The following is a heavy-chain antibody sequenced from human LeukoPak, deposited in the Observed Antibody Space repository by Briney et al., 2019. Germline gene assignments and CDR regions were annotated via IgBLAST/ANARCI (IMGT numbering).Heavy chain of an antibody. Sequence: ASVKVSCKASGYTFTSYGISWVRQAPGQGLEWMGWISAYNGNTNYAQKLQGRVTMTTGTSTSTAYMELRSLRSDDTAVYYCARAIVVVPAAGRWGYHDYYMDVWGKGTTVTVSS. CDR3: ARAIVVVPAAGRWGYHDYYMDV. J-gene: IGHJ6*03. D-gene: IGHD2-2*01. CDR1: GYTFTSYG. CDR2: ISAYNGNT. V-gene: IGHV1-18*01.